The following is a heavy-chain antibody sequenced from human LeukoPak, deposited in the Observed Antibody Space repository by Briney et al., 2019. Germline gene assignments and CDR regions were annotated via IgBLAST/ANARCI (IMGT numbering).Heavy chain of an antibody. CDR3: ARDVVVGVYFDY. J-gene: IGHJ4*02. CDR1: GYTFTSYD. V-gene: IGHV1-8*01. D-gene: IGHD1-26*01. CDR2: MSPNSGDT. Sequence: ASVKVSCKASGYTFTSYDINWVRHATGQGLEWMGWMSPNSGDTGYAQKFQGRVTMTRDTSISTAFMELTSLRSEDTAVYYCARDVVVGVYFDYWGQGTLVTVSS.